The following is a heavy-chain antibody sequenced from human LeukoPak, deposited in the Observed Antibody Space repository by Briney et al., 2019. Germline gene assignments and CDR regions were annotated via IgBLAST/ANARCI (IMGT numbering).Heavy chain of an antibody. V-gene: IGHV3-30-3*01. J-gene: IGHJ4*02. CDR2: ISYDGSNK. Sequence: GGSLRLSCAASGFTFSSYAMHWVRQAPGKGLEWVAVISYDGSNKYYADSVKGRFTISRDNSKNTLYLQMNSLRAEDTAVYYCASRGVSYFDYWGQGTLVTVSS. CDR3: ASRGVSYFDY. CDR1: GFTFSSYA. D-gene: IGHD3-10*01.